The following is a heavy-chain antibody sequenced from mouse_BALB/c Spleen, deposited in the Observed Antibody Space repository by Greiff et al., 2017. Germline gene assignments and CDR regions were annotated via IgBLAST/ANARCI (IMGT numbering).Heavy chain of an antibody. CDR3: ARNRYFHGSSFRLFFGV. CDR1: GFSLSRYS. D-gene: IGHD1-1*01. V-gene: IGHV2-6-4*01. J-gene: IGHJ1*01. CDR2: IWGGGST. Sequence: VQRVESGPGLVAPSQSLSITCTVSGFSLSRYSVHWVRQPPGKGLEWLGMIWGGGSTDYNSALKSRLSISKDNSKSQVFLKMNSLQTDDTAMYCFARNRYFHGSSFRLFFGVWGAGNPVTVSS.